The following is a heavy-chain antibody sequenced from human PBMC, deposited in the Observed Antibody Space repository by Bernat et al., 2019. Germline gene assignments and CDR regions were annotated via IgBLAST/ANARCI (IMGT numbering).Heavy chain of an antibody. CDR2: INEGGSAT. J-gene: IGHJ4*02. D-gene: IGHD3-16*01. V-gene: IGHV3-7*01. Sequence: EVQLVESGGGLVQPGGCLRLSCAASGFTFSSYWMTWVHQAPGKGLEWVANINEGGSATYYVDSVRGRFTISRDNDRNSLYLQMNSLRAEDTAVYYCARGMIGGPSTKNWGQGTLVTVSS. CDR1: GFTFSSYW. CDR3: ARGMIGGPSTKN.